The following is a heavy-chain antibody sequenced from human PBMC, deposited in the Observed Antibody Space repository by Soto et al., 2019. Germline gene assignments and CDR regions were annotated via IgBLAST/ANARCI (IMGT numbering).Heavy chain of an antibody. Sequence: QVQLVQSGAEVKKPGSSVKVSCKASGGTFSSYAISWVRQAPGQGLEWMGGIIPIFGTANYAQKFQGRVTITADESTSKAYRELSSLRSEDTAVYYCARVEARRGYSPGYDYYYGMDVWGQGTTVTVSS. CDR3: ARVEARRGYSPGYDYYYGMDV. V-gene: IGHV1-69*12. CDR2: IIPIFGTA. CDR1: GGTFSSYA. J-gene: IGHJ6*02. D-gene: IGHD5-18*01.